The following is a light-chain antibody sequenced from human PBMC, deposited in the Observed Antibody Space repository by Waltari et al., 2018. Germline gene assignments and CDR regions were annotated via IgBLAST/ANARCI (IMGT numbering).Light chain of an antibody. V-gene: IGKV4-1*01. CDR3: HQYFSPHWT. J-gene: IGKJ1*01. CDR1: QNVLYNSYNKYY. CDR2: WAS. Sequence: DIVLTQSPDSLVVSLGERATINCKASQNVLYNSYNKYYLGWYQQKQGQTPKLLIYWASTRESGVPDRFSGTGSGTDFTLTISSLQAEDVAVYYCHQYFSPHWTFGQGTKVEIK.